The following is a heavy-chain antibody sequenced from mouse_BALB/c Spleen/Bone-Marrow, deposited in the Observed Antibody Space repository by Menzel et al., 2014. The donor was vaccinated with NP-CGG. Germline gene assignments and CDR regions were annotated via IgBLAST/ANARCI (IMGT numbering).Heavy chain of an antibody. D-gene: IGHD2-1*01. CDR1: GFTFSNYG. V-gene: IGHV5-6-3*01. Sequence: EVQVVESGGGLVQPRGSLKLSCAASGFTFSNYGMSWVRQTPDKRLELVATINGNGGSTYYPDSVKGRFTISRDTAKNTLYLQMSSLKSEETAMYYCVRGNYGNYVDYFDFWGQGTTLTVSS. J-gene: IGHJ2*01. CDR3: VRGNYGNYVDYFDF. CDR2: INGNGGST.